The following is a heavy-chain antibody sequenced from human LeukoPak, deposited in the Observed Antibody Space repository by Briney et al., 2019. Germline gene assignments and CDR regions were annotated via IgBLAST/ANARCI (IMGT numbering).Heavy chain of an antibody. CDR1: GGSISSYY. CDR2: IYYSGST. V-gene: IGHV4-59*01. CDR3: ARDRIVVVPAAMPVYYYYGMDV. Sequence: SETLSLTCTVSGGSISSYYWSWIRQPPGKGLEWIGYIYYSGSTNYNPSLKSRVTISVDTSKNQFSLKLSSVTAADTAVYYCARDRIVVVPAAMPVYYYYGMDVWGRGTTVTVSS. J-gene: IGHJ6*02. D-gene: IGHD2-2*01.